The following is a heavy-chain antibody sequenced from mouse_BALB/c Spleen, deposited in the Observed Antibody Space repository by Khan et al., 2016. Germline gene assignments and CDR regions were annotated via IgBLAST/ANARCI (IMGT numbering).Heavy chain of an antibody. Sequence: EVQLQESGAELVKPGASVKLSCTASGFNIKDTYMHWVKQRPEQGLEWIGRIDPANGNTKYDPKFQGKATITADTSSNKAYLQLSSLTSEDTAVYSCARSPYDYDVGFAYWGQGTLVTVSA. D-gene: IGHD2-4*01. CDR2: IDPANGNT. V-gene: IGHV14-3*02. CDR1: GFNIKDTY. J-gene: IGHJ3*01. CDR3: ARSPYDYDVGFAY.